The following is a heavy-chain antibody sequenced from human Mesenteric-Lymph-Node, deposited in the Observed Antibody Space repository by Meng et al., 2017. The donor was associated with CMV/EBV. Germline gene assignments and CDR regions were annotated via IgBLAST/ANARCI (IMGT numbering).Heavy chain of an antibody. CDR1: GGSFSGYY. J-gene: IGHJ5*02. CDR2: INHSGST. Sequence: SATLSLTCAVYGGSFSGYYWSWIRQPSGKGLEWIGEINHSGSTNYNPSLKSRVTISVDTSKNQFSLKLSSVTAADTAVYYCARNWFDPWGQGTLVTVSS. CDR3: ARNWFDP. V-gene: IGHV4-34*01.